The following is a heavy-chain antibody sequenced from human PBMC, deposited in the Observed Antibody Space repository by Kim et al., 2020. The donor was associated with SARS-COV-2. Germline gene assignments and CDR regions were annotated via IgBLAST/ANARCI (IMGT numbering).Heavy chain of an antibody. J-gene: IGHJ6*02. Sequence: SETLSLTCAVYGGSFSGYYWSWIRQPPGKGLEWIGEISHSGSTNYNPSLKSRVTISVDTSKNQFSLKLSSVTAADTAVYYCARGKGYYYGSGSYYNDYGMDVWGQGTTVTVS. CDR3: ARGKGYYYGSGSYYNDYGMDV. D-gene: IGHD3-10*01. CDR2: ISHSGST. V-gene: IGHV4-34*01. CDR1: GGSFSGYY.